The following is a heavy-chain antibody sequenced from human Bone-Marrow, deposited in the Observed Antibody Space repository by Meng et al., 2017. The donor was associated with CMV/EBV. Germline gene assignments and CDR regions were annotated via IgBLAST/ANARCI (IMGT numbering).Heavy chain of an antibody. CDR3: ARDYAPSYDFWSDYYMGNMYYYYYGMDV. CDR1: GFTFSSYA. Sequence: GESLKISCAASGFTFSSYAMHWVRQAPGKGLEWVAVISYDGSNKYYADSVKGRFTISRDNSKNTLYLQMNSLRAEDTAVYYCARDYAPSYDFWSDYYMGNMYYYYYGMDVWGQGTTVTVSS. CDR2: ISYDGSNK. D-gene: IGHD3-3*01. V-gene: IGHV3-30*04. J-gene: IGHJ6*02.